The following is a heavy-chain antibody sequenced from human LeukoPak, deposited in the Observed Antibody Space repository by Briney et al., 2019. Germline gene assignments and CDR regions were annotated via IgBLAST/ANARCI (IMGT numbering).Heavy chain of an antibody. D-gene: IGHD3-10*01. CDR1: GFTFSSDA. J-gene: IGHJ4*02. V-gene: IGHV3-23*01. CDR2: ISGSGGST. CDR3: AKVPTALVLLVYFDY. Sequence: GGSLRLSCAASGFTFSSDAMSWVRQAPGKGVEWVSAISGSGGSTYYADSVKGRFTISRDNSKTTLYLQMNSLRAEDTAVYYCAKVPTALVLLVYFDYWGQGTLVTVSS.